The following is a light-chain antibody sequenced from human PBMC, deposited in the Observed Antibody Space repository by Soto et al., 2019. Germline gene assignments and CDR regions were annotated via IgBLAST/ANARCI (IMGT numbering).Light chain of an antibody. CDR3: ISFTSSSTFV. V-gene: IGLV2-14*03. CDR1: SSDVGRYNY. CDR2: DVS. Sequence: HSVLAQPASVSGSRGQSITISCTGTSSDVGRYNYVSWFQQHPGKVPKLIIYDVSNWPSGVSDRFSGSKSGNTASLTISGLHPEDEADYYCISFTSSSTFVFGTGTKVTVL. J-gene: IGLJ1*01.